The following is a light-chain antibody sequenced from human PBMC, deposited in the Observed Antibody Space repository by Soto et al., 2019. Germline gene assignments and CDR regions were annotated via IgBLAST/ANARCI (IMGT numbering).Light chain of an antibody. Sequence: QSALTQPPSASGSPGQSVTISCTGTSGDVGTYNYVSWYQQHPGKAPKLIIYKVTKRPSGVPDRFSGSKSGNTASLTVSGLQAEDEADYYCSSFGATNNVFGTGTKLTVL. J-gene: IGLJ1*01. CDR2: KVT. CDR3: SSFGATNNV. V-gene: IGLV2-8*01. CDR1: SGDVGTYNY.